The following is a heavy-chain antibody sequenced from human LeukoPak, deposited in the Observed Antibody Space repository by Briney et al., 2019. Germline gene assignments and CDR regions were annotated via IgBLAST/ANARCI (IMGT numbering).Heavy chain of an antibody. Sequence: GGSLRLSCAASGFTFSSYAMNWVRQAPGKGLEWVSDINGSGGSTYYADSVKGRFTISRDNSKNTLYLQMNSLRAEDTAVYYCAKSGGAAAPFDYWGQGTLVTVSS. CDR2: INGSGGST. V-gene: IGHV3-23*01. CDR1: GFTFSSYA. J-gene: IGHJ4*02. CDR3: AKSGGAAAPFDY. D-gene: IGHD6-13*01.